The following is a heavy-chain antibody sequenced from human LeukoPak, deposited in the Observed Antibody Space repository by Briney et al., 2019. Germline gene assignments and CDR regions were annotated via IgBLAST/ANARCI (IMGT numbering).Heavy chain of an antibody. CDR3: ARVYSTSSSWYGDLDY. D-gene: IGHD6-13*01. V-gene: IGHV3-7*01. Sequence: GGSLRLSCATSGFSFRSYWMSWVRQAPGKGLEWVANINEDGSEKNYVDSLKGRFTLSRDNAKNSLYLQMNSLRAEDTAVYYCARVYSTSSSWYGDLDYWGQGTLVTASS. CDR1: GFSFRSYW. J-gene: IGHJ4*02. CDR2: INEDGSEK.